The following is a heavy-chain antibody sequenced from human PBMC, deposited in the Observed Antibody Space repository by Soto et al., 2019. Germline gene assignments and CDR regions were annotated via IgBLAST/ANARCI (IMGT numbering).Heavy chain of an antibody. D-gene: IGHD3-10*01. CDR2: IYYTGST. CDR1: GASISSGNYY. J-gene: IGHJ4*02. Sequence: QVQLQESGPGLVKPSQTLSLTCSVSGASISSGNYYWSWIRQHPGKGLEWIGYIYYTGSTYYNPSLRSRFTISEDMSKNHSSLRLSSVTAADTAVYYCARGREEAGGPFDYWGQGTLVTVSS. CDR3: ARGREEAGGPFDY. V-gene: IGHV4-31*03.